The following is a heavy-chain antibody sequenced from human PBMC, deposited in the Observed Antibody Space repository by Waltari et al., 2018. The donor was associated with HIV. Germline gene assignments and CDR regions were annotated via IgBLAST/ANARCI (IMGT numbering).Heavy chain of an antibody. V-gene: IGHV6-1*01. D-gene: IGHD7-27*01. CDR2: TYYRSKWYN. CDR1: GDSVSSNSAA. J-gene: IGHJ6*02. CDR3: AREPGWGSRAYYYGMDV. Sequence: QVQLQQSGPGLVKPSQTLSPTCAISGDSVSSNSAAWTWTRQSPSRGLEWLGRTYYRSKWYNDYAVSVKSRITINPDTSKNQFSLQLNSVTPEDTAVYYCAREPGWGSRAYYYGMDVWGQGTTVTVSS.